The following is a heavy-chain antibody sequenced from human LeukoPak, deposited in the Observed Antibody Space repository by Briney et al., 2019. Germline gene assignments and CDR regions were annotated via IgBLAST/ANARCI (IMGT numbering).Heavy chain of an antibody. Sequence: PGGSLRLSCAASGFTVSTNYMNWVRQAPGKGLEWVSVVYYDGSTYYADSVKGRFTISRDSSKNTLCLQMNSLRADDTAVYYCASPGYCSGSVCYSGYFQHWGQGTLVTVSS. V-gene: IGHV3-53*01. CDR1: GFTVSTNY. D-gene: IGHD2-15*01. CDR3: ASPGYCSGSVCYSGYFQH. J-gene: IGHJ1*01. CDR2: VYYDGST.